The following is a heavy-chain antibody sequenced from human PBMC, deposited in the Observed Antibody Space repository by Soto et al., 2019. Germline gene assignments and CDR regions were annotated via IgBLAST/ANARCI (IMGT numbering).Heavy chain of an antibody. Sequence: EVQLVESGGGLVQPGGSLRLSCAASGFRFSSYSMNWVRQAPGKGLEWVSYISSSSSAIYYTDSVKGRFTISRDNAENSLYLQMNSLRDEDTAVYYCAKTDDRSHYYYDAFDIWGQGTMVTASS. J-gene: IGHJ3*02. CDR3: AKTDDRSHYYYDAFDI. CDR1: GFRFSSYS. V-gene: IGHV3-48*02. CDR2: ISSSSSAI. D-gene: IGHD3-22*01.